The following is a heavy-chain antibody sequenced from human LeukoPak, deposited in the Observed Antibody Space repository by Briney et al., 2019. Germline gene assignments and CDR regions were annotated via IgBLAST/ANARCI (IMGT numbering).Heavy chain of an antibody. CDR3: ARKSGYARDY. D-gene: IGHD5-12*01. Sequence: PSETLSLTCAVYGESFSGYFWNWIRQPPGKGLEWIGEINHSGSTSNHNPSLKSRVTMSVDTSKNQFSLKLSSVTAADTAVCYCARKSGYARDYWGQGNLVTVSS. CDR1: GESFSGYF. CDR2: INHSGSTS. V-gene: IGHV4-34*01. J-gene: IGHJ4*02.